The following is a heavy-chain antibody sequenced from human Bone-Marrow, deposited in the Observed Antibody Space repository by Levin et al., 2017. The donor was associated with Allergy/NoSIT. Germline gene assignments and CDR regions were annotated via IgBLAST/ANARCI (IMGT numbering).Heavy chain of an antibody. CDR1: GGTFRSHA. Sequence: ASVKVSCKESGGTFRSHAFSWVRQAPGQGLEWMGGIIPIFGTADYAQKFQGRVTITAGESTSPTYMELKSLRSEDTAVYYCARAMCGGDCYQLTGYFYYGMDVWGQGTTVTVSS. D-gene: IGHD2-21*02. CDR2: IIPIFGTA. CDR3: ARAMCGGDCYQLTGYFYYGMDV. V-gene: IGHV1-69*13. J-gene: IGHJ6*02.